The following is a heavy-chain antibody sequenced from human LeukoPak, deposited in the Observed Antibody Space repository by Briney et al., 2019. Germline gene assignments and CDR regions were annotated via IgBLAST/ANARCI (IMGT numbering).Heavy chain of an antibody. Sequence: GGSLRLSCEASGFLFRSNGMHWVRQAPGKGLEWVAFIRSDGNVTKYLDSIKGRFTISRDNSKNILYLQLNDVRPDDTAVYFCAIDHGFWSGFLFWGQGTLVTVSS. CDR2: IRSDGNVT. CDR1: GFLFRSNG. V-gene: IGHV3-30*02. J-gene: IGHJ4*02. CDR3: AIDHGFWSGFLF. D-gene: IGHD3-3*01.